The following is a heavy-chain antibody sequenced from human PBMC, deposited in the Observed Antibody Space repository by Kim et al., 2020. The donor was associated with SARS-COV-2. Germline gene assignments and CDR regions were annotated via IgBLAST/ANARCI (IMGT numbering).Heavy chain of an antibody. Sequence: GGSLRPSCAASGFTFSSYDIHWVRQSTGKGLEWVSGIGSAGDTHYADSVKGRFTVSRENAQNSVYLQMNSLRAGDTAVYYCGRKLPRYGMDVWGQGTTVTVSS. CDR2: IGSAGDT. J-gene: IGHJ6*02. V-gene: IGHV3-13*04. CDR3: GRKLPRYGMDV. CDR1: GFTFSSYD.